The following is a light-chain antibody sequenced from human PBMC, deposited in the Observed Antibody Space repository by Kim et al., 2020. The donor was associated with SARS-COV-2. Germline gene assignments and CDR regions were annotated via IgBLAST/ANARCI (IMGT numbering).Light chain of an antibody. J-gene: IGLJ7*01. V-gene: IGLV2-23*02. CDR1: SSDVGSYNR. CDR3: CSYAGSSTYAV. CDR2: EVS. Sequence: QSITIFCTGTSSDVGSYNRVSWYQQHPGKAPKLMIYEVSKRPSGVSNRFSGSKSGNTASLTISGLQAEDEADYYCCSYAGSSTYAVFGGGTQLTVL.